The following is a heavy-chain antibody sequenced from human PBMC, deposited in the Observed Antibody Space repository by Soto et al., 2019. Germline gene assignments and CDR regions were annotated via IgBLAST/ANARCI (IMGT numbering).Heavy chain of an antibody. Sequence: GGSLRLSCAASGFSVTYHYMTWVRQSPGKGLEWVSVLYTGGSAYYGDSVKGRFTISRDSSTNTLYLQMNSLKVGDTAFYFCARSFNDWTTYFDYWSEGTLVTVSS. CDR2: LYTGGSA. CDR3: ARSFNDWTTYFDY. CDR1: GFSVTYHY. D-gene: IGHD3-9*01. J-gene: IGHJ4*02. V-gene: IGHV3-53*01.